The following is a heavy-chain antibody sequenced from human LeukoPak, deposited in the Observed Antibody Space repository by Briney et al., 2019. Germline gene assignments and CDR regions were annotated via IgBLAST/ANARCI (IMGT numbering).Heavy chain of an antibody. D-gene: IGHD6-19*01. CDR2: ISGSGGST. CDR3: AKEGRSGWSKFFDY. Sequence: PGTSLRLSCEASGFTFSHFGMHWVRQAPGKGLEWVSTISGSGGSTYYADSVKGQFTVSRDNSKNTLYLQMNSLRAEDTAVYYCAKEGRSGWSKFFDYWGQGTLVTVSS. CDR1: GFTFSHFG. V-gene: IGHV3-23*01. J-gene: IGHJ4*02.